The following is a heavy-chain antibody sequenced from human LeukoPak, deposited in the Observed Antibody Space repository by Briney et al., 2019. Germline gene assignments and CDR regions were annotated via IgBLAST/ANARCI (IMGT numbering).Heavy chain of an antibody. CDR1: LGSFSVYY. CDR2: IYHSVRA. D-gene: IGHD3-10*01. V-gene: IGHV4-34*01. CDR3: ARVLPPIRARIFTTMIRGGTTGPYNWFDP. Sequence: PETLSLTPAVYLGSFSVYYWSCIRQPPRKGVWCSWEIYHSVRANYTLSLPSRVSISVDTSKNQCSLKLRSVTAADTALYYCARVLPPIRARIFTTMIRGGTTGPYNWFDPWGQGTLVTVSS. J-gene: IGHJ5*02.